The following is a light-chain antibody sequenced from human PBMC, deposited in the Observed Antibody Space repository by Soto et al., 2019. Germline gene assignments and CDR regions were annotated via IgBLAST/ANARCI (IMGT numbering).Light chain of an antibody. CDR1: QSVSNNY. Sequence: EIVLTQSPGTLSLSPGERATLSCRASQSVSNNYLAWYQQKPGQAPRLLIYGASNRATGIPDGFSGSGSGKDFTLTISRLEPEDFAVYYCQQYGSSGTFGQGTKVEIK. J-gene: IGKJ1*01. V-gene: IGKV3-20*01. CDR3: QQYGSSGT. CDR2: GAS.